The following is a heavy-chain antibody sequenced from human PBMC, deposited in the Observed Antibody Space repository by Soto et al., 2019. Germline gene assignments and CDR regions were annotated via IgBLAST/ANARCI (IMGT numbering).Heavy chain of an antibody. CDR2: ISAYNGNT. Sequence: GASVKVSCKASGYTFTSYGISWVRQAPGQGLEWMGWISAYNGNTNYAQKLQGRVTMTTDTSTSTAYMELRSLRSDDTAVYYCERDLGWDYGDFHFDYWGHGTLVTVSS. CDR1: GYTFTSYG. D-gene: IGHD4-17*01. J-gene: IGHJ4*01. V-gene: IGHV1-18*01. CDR3: ERDLGWDYGDFHFDY.